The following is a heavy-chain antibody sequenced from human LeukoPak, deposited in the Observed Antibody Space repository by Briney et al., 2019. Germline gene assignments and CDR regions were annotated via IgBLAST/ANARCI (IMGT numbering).Heavy chain of an antibody. CDR3: ARGLRYFDWFSFDP. D-gene: IGHD3-9*01. V-gene: IGHV3-30*04. CDR2: ISYDGSNK. Sequence: GSLRLSCAASGFTFSSYAMHWVRQAPGKGLEWVAVISYDGSNKYYADSVKGRFTISRDNSKNTLYLQMNSLRAEDTAVYYCARGLRYFDWFSFDPWGQGTLVTVSS. CDR1: GFTFSSYA. J-gene: IGHJ5*02.